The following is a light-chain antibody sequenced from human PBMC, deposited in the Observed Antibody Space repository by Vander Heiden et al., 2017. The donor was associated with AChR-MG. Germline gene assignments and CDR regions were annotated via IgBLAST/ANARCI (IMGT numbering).Light chain of an antibody. V-gene: IGLV3-1*01. CDR1: KLGDIS. CDR3: QAWDSSTVV. CDR2: QDS. Sequence: SYELTQPPAVSVAPGQPASITCSGDKLGDISACRYQPKPGQSPVLVIYQDSTRPSAIPDRFSGSNSGNTATLTIRGTQAMDEDDYYCQAWDSSTVVFGGGTKLTVL. J-gene: IGLJ2*01.